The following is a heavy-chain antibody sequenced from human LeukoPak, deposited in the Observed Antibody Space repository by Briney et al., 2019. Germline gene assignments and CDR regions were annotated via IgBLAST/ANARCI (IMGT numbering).Heavy chain of an antibody. CDR2: IYYSGST. CDR3: ARDFDGYNSLDY. CDR1: GGSVSSSSYY. Sequence: SETLSLTCTVSGGSVSSSSYYWGWIRQPPGKGLEWIGSIYYSGSTYYNPSLKSRVTISVDTSKNQFSLKLSSVTAADTAVYYCARDFDGYNSLDYWGQGTLVTVSS. D-gene: IGHD5-24*01. V-gene: IGHV4-39*07. J-gene: IGHJ4*02.